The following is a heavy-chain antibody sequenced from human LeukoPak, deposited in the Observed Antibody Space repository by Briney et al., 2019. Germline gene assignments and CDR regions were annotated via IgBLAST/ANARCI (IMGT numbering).Heavy chain of an antibody. J-gene: IGHJ4*02. CDR1: GFTFDDYG. Sequence: AGGSLRLSCAASGFTFDDYGMSWVRQAPGKGLEWVSGMNWNGGSTGYADSVKGRFTISRDNAKNSLYLQMNSLRAEDTALYYCARAKGTMVRGASYFDYWGQGTLVTVSS. V-gene: IGHV3-20*04. CDR3: ARAKGTMVRGASYFDY. D-gene: IGHD3-10*01. CDR2: MNWNGGST.